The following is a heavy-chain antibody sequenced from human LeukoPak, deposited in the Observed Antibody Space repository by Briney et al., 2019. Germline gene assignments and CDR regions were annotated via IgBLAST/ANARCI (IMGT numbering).Heavy chain of an antibody. V-gene: IGHV4-34*01. D-gene: IGHD6-13*01. CDR1: GGSFSGYY. Sequence: SETLSLTCAVYGGSFSGYYWSWIRQPPGKGLEWIGEINHSGSTNYNPSLKSRVTISVDTSKNQFSLKLSSVTAADTAVYYCARARYSSSWPPDYWGQGTLVTVSS. CDR2: INHSGST. CDR3: ARARYSSSWPPDY. J-gene: IGHJ4*02.